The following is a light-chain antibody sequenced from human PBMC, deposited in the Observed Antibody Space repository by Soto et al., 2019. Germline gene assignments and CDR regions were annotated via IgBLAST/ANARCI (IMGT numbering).Light chain of an antibody. J-gene: IGKJ4*01. CDR2: KAS. CDR1: QSINSW. CDR3: QQYESYPLT. Sequence: DIQMTQSPSTLYASVGDTVTITCRASQSINSWLAWYQQKPGKAPKLLIHKASSLESGVPSRFSGSGSGTELTLTISSLQPDDFATYYCQQYESYPLTFGGGTKVEIK. V-gene: IGKV1-5*03.